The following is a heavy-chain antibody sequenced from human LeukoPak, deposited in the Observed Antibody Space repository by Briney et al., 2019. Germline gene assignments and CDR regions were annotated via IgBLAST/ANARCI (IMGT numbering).Heavy chain of an antibody. V-gene: IGHV4-34*01. CDR3: ARDVVVVPAAIHYGMDV. CDR2: INHSGRT. J-gene: IGHJ6*02. CDR1: DGSFSDY. Sequence: SSETLSLTCAVYDGSFSDYWGWIRQPPGKGLEWIGEINHSGRTYYNPSLKSRVTTSVDTSKNQFSLNLSSVTAADTAVYYCARDVVVVPAAIHYGMDVWGQGTTVTVSS. D-gene: IGHD2-2*01.